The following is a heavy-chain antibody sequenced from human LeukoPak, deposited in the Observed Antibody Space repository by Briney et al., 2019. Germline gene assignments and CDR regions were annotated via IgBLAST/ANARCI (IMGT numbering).Heavy chain of an antibody. CDR2: IDSSGGYM. J-gene: IGHJ4*02. CDR1: GFTFNTYS. D-gene: IGHD3-22*01. CDR3: ARRAGDYSHPYDY. V-gene: IGHV3-21*04. Sequence: GGSLRLSCEASGFTFNTYSMNWARQAPGKGLEWVSSIDSSGGYMFYADSVKGRFIISRDNAKDSLYLQMNSLRVEDTAVYYCARRAGDYSHPYDYWGQGTLVTVSS.